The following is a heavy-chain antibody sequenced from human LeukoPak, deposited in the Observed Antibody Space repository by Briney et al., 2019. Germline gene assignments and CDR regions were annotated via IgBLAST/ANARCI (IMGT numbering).Heavy chain of an antibody. Sequence: GGSLRLSCAASGFTFSSYSMNWVRQAPGKGLEWVSPISSSSSYIYYADSVKGRFTISRDNAKNSLYLQMNSLRAEDTAVYYCARDRVGATVVWFDPWGQGTLVTVSS. CDR1: GFTFSSYS. CDR3: ARDRVGATVVWFDP. D-gene: IGHD1-26*01. J-gene: IGHJ5*02. V-gene: IGHV3-21*01. CDR2: ISSSSSYI.